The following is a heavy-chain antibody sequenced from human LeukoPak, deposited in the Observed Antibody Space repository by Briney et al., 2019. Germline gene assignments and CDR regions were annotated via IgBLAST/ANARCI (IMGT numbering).Heavy chain of an antibody. CDR1: GYTFTNYY. D-gene: IGHD2-2*01. Sequence: ASVKVSCKASGYTFTNYYIHWVRQAPGQGLEWMGIINPSGGTTSYAQKFQGRVTLTRDTSTSTVYMELSSLKSEDTAVYYCARDMGWEDIVVVPAATYYFDYWGQGTLVTVSS. V-gene: IGHV1-46*01. CDR2: INPSGGTT. CDR3: ARDMGWEDIVVVPAATYYFDY. J-gene: IGHJ4*02.